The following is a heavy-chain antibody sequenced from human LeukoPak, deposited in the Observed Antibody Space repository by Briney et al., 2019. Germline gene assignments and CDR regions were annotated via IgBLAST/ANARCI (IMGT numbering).Heavy chain of an antibody. J-gene: IGHJ6*02. CDR3: ARDRDYDFWSGYYEDYYYYGMDV. CDR2: INTNTGNP. V-gene: IGHV7-4-1*02. CDR1: GYTLTELS. D-gene: IGHD3-3*01. Sequence: ASVKVSCKVSGYTLTELSMHWVRQAPGQGLEWMGWINTNTGNPTYAQGFTGRFVFSLDTSVSTAYLQISSLKAEDTAVYYCARDRDYDFWSGYYEDYYYYGMDVWGQGTTVTVSS.